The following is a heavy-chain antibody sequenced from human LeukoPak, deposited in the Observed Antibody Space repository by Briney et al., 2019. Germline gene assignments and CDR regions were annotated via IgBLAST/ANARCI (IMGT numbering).Heavy chain of an antibody. CDR3: AKGLLWFGELPDDAFDI. Sequence: GGSLRLSCAASGFTFSSYAMHWVRQAPGKGLEWVAVISYDGSNKYYADSVKGRFTISRDNSKNTLYLQMNSLRAEDTAVYYCAKGLLWFGELPDDAFDIWGQGTMVTVSS. CDR1: GFTFSSYA. CDR2: ISYDGSNK. V-gene: IGHV3-30*14. J-gene: IGHJ3*02. D-gene: IGHD3-10*01.